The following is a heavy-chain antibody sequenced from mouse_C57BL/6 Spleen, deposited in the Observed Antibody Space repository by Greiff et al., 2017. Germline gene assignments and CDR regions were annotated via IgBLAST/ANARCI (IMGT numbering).Heavy chain of an antibody. CDR1: GYTFTSYW. CDR2: IYPSDSET. Sequence: VQLQQPGAELVRPGSSVKLSCKASGYTFTSYWMDWVKQRPGQGLEWIGNIYPSDSETHYNQKFKDKATLTVDKSSSTAYMQLSSLTSEDSAVYYCARGDYDYDAGGYFDYWGQGTTLTGSS. D-gene: IGHD2-4*01. V-gene: IGHV1-61*01. J-gene: IGHJ2*01. CDR3: ARGDYDYDAGGYFDY.